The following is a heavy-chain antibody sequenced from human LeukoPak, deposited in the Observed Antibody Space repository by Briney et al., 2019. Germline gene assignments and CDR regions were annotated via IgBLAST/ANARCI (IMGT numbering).Heavy chain of an antibody. V-gene: IGHV3-23*01. CDR1: GFTFSSYA. CDR2: ISAGGGGS. Sequence: GGSLRLSCAASGFTFSSYAMSWVRQAPGKGLEWVSSISAGGGGSYYADSVQGRFTISRDTSKNTLYLQMNSLRAEDTAVYYCAKRGRMDRGVIVTNYYFDYWGQGTLVTVSS. D-gene: IGHD3-10*01. CDR3: AKRGRMDRGVIVTNYYFDY. J-gene: IGHJ4*02.